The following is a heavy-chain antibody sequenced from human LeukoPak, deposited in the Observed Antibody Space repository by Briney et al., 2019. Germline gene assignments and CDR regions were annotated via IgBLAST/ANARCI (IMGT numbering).Heavy chain of an antibody. V-gene: IGHV4-59*01. D-gene: IGHD5-18*01. CDR1: GGSISSYY. J-gene: IGHJ4*02. CDR3: ARAGSYGFWFDY. CDR2: IYYSGGT. Sequence: KPSETLSLTCTVSGGSISSYYWSWIRKPQGKGLEWIGYIYYSGGTNYNPSLKSRVTISVDTSKNQFSLKLSSVTAADTAVYYCARAGSYGFWFDYWGQGTLVTVSS.